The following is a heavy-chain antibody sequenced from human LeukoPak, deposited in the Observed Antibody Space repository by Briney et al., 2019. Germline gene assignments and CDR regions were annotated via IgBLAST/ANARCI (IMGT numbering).Heavy chain of an antibody. CDR3: ARSRSASLTIFGVVIIDYYYYGMDV. J-gene: IGHJ6*02. Sequence: ASVKVSCKASGYTFTSYDIDWVRQATGQGLEWMGWMNPNSGNTGYAQKFQGRVTMTRNTSISTACMELSSLRSEDTAVYYCARSRSASLTIFGVVIIDYYYYGMDVWGQGTTVTVSS. CDR2: MNPNSGNT. D-gene: IGHD3-3*01. CDR1: GYTFTSYD. V-gene: IGHV1-8*01.